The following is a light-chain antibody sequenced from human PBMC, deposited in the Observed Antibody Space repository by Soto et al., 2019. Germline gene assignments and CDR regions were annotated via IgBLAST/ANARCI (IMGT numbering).Light chain of an antibody. J-gene: IGLJ2*01. CDR1: SSDVGGYNY. Sequence: QSALTQPPSASGSLGQSVTISCTGTSSDVGGYNYVSWHQQHPGKAPKLMIYEVTKRPSGVPDGFSGSKSGNTASLTVSGLQAEDEADYYCSSFAGGGNPVLFGGGTKLTVL. V-gene: IGLV2-8*01. CDR3: SSFAGGGNPVL. CDR2: EVT.